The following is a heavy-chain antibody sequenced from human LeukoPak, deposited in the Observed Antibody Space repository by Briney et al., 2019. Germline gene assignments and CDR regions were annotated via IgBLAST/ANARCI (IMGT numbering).Heavy chain of an antibody. CDR2: IYPGDSDT. Sequence: GESLKISCKGSGYSFTSYWIGWVRQMPGKGLEWMGIIYPGDSDTRNSPSFQGQVTISADKSISTAYLQWSSLKASDTAMYYCARLGSDIVVVPAANYYYMDVWGKGTTVTVSS. CDR1: GYSFTSYW. J-gene: IGHJ6*03. CDR3: ARLGSDIVVVPAANYYYMDV. D-gene: IGHD2-2*01. V-gene: IGHV5-51*01.